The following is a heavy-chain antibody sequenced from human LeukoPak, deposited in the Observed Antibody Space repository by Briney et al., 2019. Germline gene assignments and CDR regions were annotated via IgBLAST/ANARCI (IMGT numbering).Heavy chain of an antibody. D-gene: IGHD2-21*01. Sequence: GASVKVSCKASGGTFSSYAISWVRQAPGQGLEWMGRIIPILGIANYAQKFQGRVTITADKSTSTAYMELSSLRSEDTAVYYCARDGGVAIAPSNWFDPWGQGTLVTVSS. V-gene: IGHV1-69*04. CDR3: ARDGGVAIAPSNWFDP. CDR2: IIPILGIA. J-gene: IGHJ5*02. CDR1: GGTFSSYA.